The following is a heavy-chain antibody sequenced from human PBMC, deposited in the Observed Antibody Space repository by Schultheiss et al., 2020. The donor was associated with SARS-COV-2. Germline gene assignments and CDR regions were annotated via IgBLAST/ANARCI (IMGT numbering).Heavy chain of an antibody. D-gene: IGHD3-16*02. V-gene: IGHV3-23*01. Sequence: GGSLRLSCAASGFTFSSYAMSWVRQAPGKGLEWVSAISGSGGSTYYADSVKGRFTISRDNSKNTLYLQMNSLRAEDTAVYYCTTLDMYYDYVWGSYRRWFDPWGQGTLVTVSS. CDR2: ISGSGGST. CDR3: TTLDMYYDYVWGSYRRWFDP. CDR1: GFTFSSYA. J-gene: IGHJ5*02.